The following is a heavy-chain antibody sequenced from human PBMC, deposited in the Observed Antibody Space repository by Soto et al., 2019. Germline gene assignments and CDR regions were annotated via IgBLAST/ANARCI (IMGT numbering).Heavy chain of an antibody. CDR1: GFTFSSYS. CDR3: TRTYSSGWYGGWFDP. CDR2: ISSSSSYI. J-gene: IGHJ5*02. V-gene: IGHV3-21*01. D-gene: IGHD6-19*01. Sequence: EVQLVESGGGLVKPGGSLRLSCAASGFTFSSYSMNWVRQAPGKGLEWVSSISSSSSYIYYVDSVKGRFTISRDNAENSLYLQMNSLRAEDTAVYYCTRTYSSGWYGGWFDPWGQGTLVTVSS.